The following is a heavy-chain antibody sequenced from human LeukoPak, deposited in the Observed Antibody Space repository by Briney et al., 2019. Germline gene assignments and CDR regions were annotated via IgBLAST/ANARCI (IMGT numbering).Heavy chain of an antibody. D-gene: IGHD3-10*01. CDR1: GGSISSSSYY. V-gene: IGHV4-39*07. Sequence: SETLSLTCTVSGGSISSSSYYWGWIRQPPGKGLEWIGSIYYSGSTYYNPSPKGRVTISVDTSKNQFSLKLSSVPAADTAVYYCASIGSGSYGYWGQGTLVTVSS. CDR2: IYYSGST. CDR3: ASIGSGSYGY. J-gene: IGHJ4*02.